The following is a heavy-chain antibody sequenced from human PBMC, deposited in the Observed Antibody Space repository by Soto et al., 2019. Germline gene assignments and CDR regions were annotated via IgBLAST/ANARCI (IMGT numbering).Heavy chain of an antibody. CDR2: ISYDGSNK. CDR1: GFTFSSYA. Sequence: QVQLVESGGGVVQPGRSLRLSCAASGFTFSSYAMHWVRQSPGKGLEWVAVISYDGSNKYYADSVKGRFTISRDNSKNTLYLQMNSLRAEDKAVYYCARVPRVEMDTTYYYYGMDVWGQGTTVTVSS. CDR3: ARVPRVEMDTTYYYYGMDV. J-gene: IGHJ6*02. V-gene: IGHV3-30-3*01. D-gene: IGHD5-18*01.